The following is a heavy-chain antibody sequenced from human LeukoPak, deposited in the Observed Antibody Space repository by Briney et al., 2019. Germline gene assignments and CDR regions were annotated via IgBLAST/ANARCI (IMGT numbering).Heavy chain of an antibody. CDR3: ARDDRGFCSGGSCYVY. Sequence: PSETLSLTCTVSGGSISSYYWTWIRQSAGKGLEWIGRIYTSGSTNYNPSLKSRVTISVDTYRNKFSLKLSSVTAADTAVYYCARDDRGFCSGGSCYVYWGQGTLVTVSS. CDR2: IYTSGST. CDR1: GGSISSYY. V-gene: IGHV4-4*07. D-gene: IGHD2-15*01. J-gene: IGHJ4*02.